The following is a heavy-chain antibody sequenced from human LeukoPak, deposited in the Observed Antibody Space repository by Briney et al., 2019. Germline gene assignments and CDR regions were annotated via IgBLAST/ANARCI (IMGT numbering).Heavy chain of an antibody. CDR2: INSDGSGT. CDR1: GFTFNSYW. CDR3: ARDRLTNDAFDI. D-gene: IGHD2-8*01. Sequence: GGSLRLSCAASGFTFNSYWMHWVRQAPGKGLVWVSRINSDGSGTSDADFVKGRFTISRDNSRNTLYLQMNSLRAEDTAMYYCARDRLTNDAFDIWGQGTMVTVSS. J-gene: IGHJ3*02. V-gene: IGHV3-74*01.